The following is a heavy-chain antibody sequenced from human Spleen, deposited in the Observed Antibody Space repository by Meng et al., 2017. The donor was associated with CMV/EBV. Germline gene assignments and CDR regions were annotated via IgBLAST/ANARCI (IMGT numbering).Heavy chain of an antibody. D-gene: IGHD3-10*01. CDR3: AREPSGPNYFDY. V-gene: IGHV4-59*12. CDR2: ISFSGGT. Sequence: LTCSVSGVSITSYHWSWIRQSPGKGLEWIGYISFSGGTNYNPSLKSRVTMSVDTSKNQFSLNVRSVTAADTAVYYCAREPSGPNYFDYWGQGTLVTVSS. CDR1: GVSITSYH. J-gene: IGHJ4*02.